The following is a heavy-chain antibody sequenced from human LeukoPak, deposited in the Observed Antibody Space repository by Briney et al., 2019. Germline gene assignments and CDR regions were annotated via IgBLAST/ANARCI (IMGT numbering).Heavy chain of an antibody. CDR3: AKSKSGALFLTFDY. J-gene: IGHJ4*02. V-gene: IGHV3-21*01. D-gene: IGHD3-9*01. Sequence: GGSLRLSCAASGFTFSSYSMNWVRQAPGKGLEWVSSISSSSSYIYYADSVKGRFTISRDNSKNTLYLQMNSLRAGDTAVYYCAKSKSGALFLTFDYWGQGTLVTVSS. CDR2: ISSSSSYI. CDR1: GFTFSSYS.